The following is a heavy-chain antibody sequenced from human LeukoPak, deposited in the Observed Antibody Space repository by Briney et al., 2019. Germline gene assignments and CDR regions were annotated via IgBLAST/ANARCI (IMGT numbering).Heavy chain of an antibody. D-gene: IGHD1-26*01. V-gene: IGHV4-59*01. Sequence: PSETLSLTCTVSGGSISSYYWSWIRQPPGKGLEWIGYIYYSGSTNYNPSLKSRVTISVDTSENQFSLKLNSVTAADTAVYYCARSRWELPLDYWGQGTLVTVSS. CDR2: IYYSGST. CDR3: ARSRWELPLDY. J-gene: IGHJ4*02. CDR1: GGSISSYY.